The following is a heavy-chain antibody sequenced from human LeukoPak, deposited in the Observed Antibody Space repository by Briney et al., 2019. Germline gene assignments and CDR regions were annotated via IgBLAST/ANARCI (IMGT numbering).Heavy chain of an antibody. J-gene: IGHJ4*02. CDR1: GDSVSSNSAA. V-gene: IGHV6-1*01. CDR2: TYYRSKWYN. Sequence: SQTLSLTCAISGDSVSSNSAAWSWIRQSPSRGLEWLGRTYYRSKWYNDHAVSVKSRIAINPDTSKNQFSLQLNSVTPEDTAVYYCAREGDEGYLFDYWGQGTLVTVSS. D-gene: IGHD5-24*01. CDR3: AREGDEGYLFDY.